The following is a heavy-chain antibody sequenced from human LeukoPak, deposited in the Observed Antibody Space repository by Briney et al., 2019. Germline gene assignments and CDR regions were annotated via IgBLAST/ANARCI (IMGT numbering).Heavy chain of an antibody. J-gene: IGHJ6*04. CDR3: AELGITMIGGV. CDR1: GFTFSGYE. D-gene: IGHD3-10*02. Sequence: GRSLRLSCEAPGFTFSGYEMNWVRQAPWKGLEWVSYISSSGSTIYYADSVKGRFTISRDNAKNSLYLQMNSLRAEDTAVYYCAELGITMIGGVWGKGTTVTISS. V-gene: IGHV3-48*03. CDR2: ISSSGSTI.